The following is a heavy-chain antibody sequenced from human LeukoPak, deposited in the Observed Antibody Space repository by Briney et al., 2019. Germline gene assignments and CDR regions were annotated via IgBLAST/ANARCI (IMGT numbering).Heavy chain of an antibody. D-gene: IGHD6-6*01. J-gene: IGHJ3*02. CDR2: IGWHGGAI. V-gene: IGHV3-9*01. CDR3: AKDRSTRSSYGDAFDI. CDR1: GFIFADYT. Sequence: GGSLRLSCAASGFIFADYTLHWVRLPPGKGLEWISGIGWHGGAIGYADSVKGRFSISRDNAKNSLYLQMNSLTAEDTALYFCAKDRSTRSSYGDAFDIWGQGTVVTVSS.